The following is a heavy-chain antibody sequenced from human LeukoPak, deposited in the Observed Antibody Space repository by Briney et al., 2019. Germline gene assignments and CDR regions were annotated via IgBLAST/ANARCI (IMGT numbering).Heavy chain of an antibody. V-gene: IGHV1-2*02. CDR3: ARDIGSSFAYYYYMDV. D-gene: IGHD6-13*01. CDR1: GYTFTGYF. Sequence: ASVKVSCKASGYTFTGYFIRWVRQAPGQGLEWMGWINPHSGGTNYAQKFQGRVTMTRDTSISTAYMELSSLRSDDTAVYYCARDIGSSFAYYYYMDVWGKGTTVTISS. J-gene: IGHJ6*03. CDR2: INPHSGGT.